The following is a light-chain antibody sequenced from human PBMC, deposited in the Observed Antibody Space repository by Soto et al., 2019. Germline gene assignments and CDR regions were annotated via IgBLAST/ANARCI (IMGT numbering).Light chain of an antibody. CDR3: SSFTSSSTLPYV. V-gene: IGLV2-14*01. CDR1: GSNVGGYNY. Sequence: QSVLTQPASMSVSPGQSITISCTGTGSNVGGYNYVSWYQQHPGKAPKLMIYEVTNRPSGVSHRFSGSNSGNTASLTISGLQPEDEADYYCSSFTSSSTLPYVFGTGTKVTVL. J-gene: IGLJ1*01. CDR2: EVT.